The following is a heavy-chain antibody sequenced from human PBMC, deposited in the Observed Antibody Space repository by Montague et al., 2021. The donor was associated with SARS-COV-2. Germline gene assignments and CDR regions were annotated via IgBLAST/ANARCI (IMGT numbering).Heavy chain of an antibody. CDR1: GGSISSYY. V-gene: IGHV4-4*07. D-gene: IGHD6-13*01. CDR3: ARVWYSSSWYYFDY. Sequence: SETLSLTCTVSGGSISSYYWSWIRQPAGKGLEWIGRIYTSGSTNYNPSLKSRVTMSVDTSKNQFSLKLSSVTAADTAVYYCARVWYSSSWYYFDYWGQGTLGTVSS. J-gene: IGHJ4*02. CDR2: IYTSGST.